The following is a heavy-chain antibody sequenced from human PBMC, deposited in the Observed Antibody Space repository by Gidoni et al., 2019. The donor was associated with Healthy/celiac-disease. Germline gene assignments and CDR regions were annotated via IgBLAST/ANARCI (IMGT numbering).Heavy chain of an antibody. Sequence: EVQLLESGGGLIQPGGSLRLSCAASGFTFSSQAMSWVRQAPGKGLEWVSTITGSGVSTYYADSVKGRFTISRDNSKNTLYLQMDSLRVEDTALYYCVTRGDPTVTTSPPKYFQHWAQGTLVTVSS. J-gene: IGHJ1*01. V-gene: IGHV3-23*01. CDR2: ITGSGVST. D-gene: IGHD4-17*01. CDR3: VTRGDPTVTTSPPKYFQH. CDR1: GFTFSSQA.